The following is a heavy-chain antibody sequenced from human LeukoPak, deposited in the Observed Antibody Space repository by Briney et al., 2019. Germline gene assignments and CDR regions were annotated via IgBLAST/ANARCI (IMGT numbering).Heavy chain of an antibody. Sequence: ASVKVSCKASGYTFTSYDINWVRQATGQGLEWMGWINPNSGGTNYAQKFQGRVTMTRDTSISTAYMELSRLRSDDTAVYYCARALWFGELLQFDYWGQGTLVTVSS. CDR3: ARALWFGELLQFDY. CDR1: GYTFTSYD. CDR2: INPNSGGT. J-gene: IGHJ4*02. V-gene: IGHV1-2*02. D-gene: IGHD3-10*01.